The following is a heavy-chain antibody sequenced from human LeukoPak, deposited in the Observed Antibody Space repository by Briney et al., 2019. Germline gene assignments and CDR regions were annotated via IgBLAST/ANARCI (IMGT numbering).Heavy chain of an antibody. D-gene: IGHD3-16*02. J-gene: IGHJ4*02. CDR3: AINYDYVWGSYRRMEDY. V-gene: IGHV3-30*03. Sequence: PGGSLRLSCAASGFTFSSYGMHWVRQAPGKGLEWVAVISYDGSNKYYADSVKGRFTISRDNSKNTLYLQMNSLRAEDTAVYYCAINYDYVWGSYRRMEDYWGQGTLVTVSS. CDR1: GFTFSSYG. CDR2: ISYDGSNK.